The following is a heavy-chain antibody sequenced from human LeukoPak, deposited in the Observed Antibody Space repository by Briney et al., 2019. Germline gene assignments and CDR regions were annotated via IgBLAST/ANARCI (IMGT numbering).Heavy chain of an antibody. CDR1: GYTFTSYY. D-gene: IGHD4-17*01. CDR3: ASHDYGDYELSY. V-gene: IGHV1-46*01. CDR2: INPSGGST. J-gene: IGHJ4*02. Sequence: ASVKVSCKASGYTFTSYYMHWVRQAPGQGLEWMGIINPSGGSTSYAQKFQGRVTMTRDMSTSTVYMELSSLRSEDTAVYYCASHDYGDYELSYWGQGTLVTVSS.